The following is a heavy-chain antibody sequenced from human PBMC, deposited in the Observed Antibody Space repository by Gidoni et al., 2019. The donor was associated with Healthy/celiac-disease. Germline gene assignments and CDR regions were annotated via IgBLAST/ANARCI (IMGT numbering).Heavy chain of an antibody. CDR2: ISYDGSNK. CDR3: ARADCSGGSCYDYYYGMDV. D-gene: IGHD2-15*01. CDR1: GFTFSSYA. J-gene: IGHJ6*02. V-gene: IGHV3-30-3*01. Sequence: QVQLVESGGGVVQPGRSLRLSCAASGFTFSSYAMHWVRQAPGKGLEWVAVISYDGSNKYYADSVKGRFTISRDNSKNTLYLQMNSLRAEDTAVYYCARADCSGGSCYDYYYGMDVWGQGTTVTVSS.